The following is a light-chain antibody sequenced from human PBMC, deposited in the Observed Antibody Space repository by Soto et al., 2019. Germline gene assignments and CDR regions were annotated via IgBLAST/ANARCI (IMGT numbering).Light chain of an antibody. Sequence: EIVLTQSPATLSLSPGERATLSCRASQSVSSYLAWFQQKPGQAPRLLIYDASNRATGIPARFSGSGSGTDFTLTISSLEPEDFALYYLQQRYNWPFTFGPGPKLDI. CDR2: DAS. CDR1: QSVSSY. J-gene: IGKJ3*01. V-gene: IGKV3-11*01. CDR3: QQRYNWPFT.